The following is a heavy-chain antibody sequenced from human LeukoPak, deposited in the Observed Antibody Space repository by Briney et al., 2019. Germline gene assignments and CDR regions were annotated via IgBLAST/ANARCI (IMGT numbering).Heavy chain of an antibody. CDR1: GGSISSSNW. Sequence: SETLSLTCAVSGGSISSSNWWSWVRQPPGKGLEWIGEIYHSGSTKYNPSLKSRVTISVDKSKNQFSLKLSSVTAADTAVYYCATVTTDRVFDYWGQGTLVTVSS. CDR2: IYHSGST. V-gene: IGHV4-4*02. D-gene: IGHD4-17*01. J-gene: IGHJ4*02. CDR3: ATVTTDRVFDY.